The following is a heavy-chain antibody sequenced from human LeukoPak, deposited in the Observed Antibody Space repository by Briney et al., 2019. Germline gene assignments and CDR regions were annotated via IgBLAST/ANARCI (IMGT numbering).Heavy chain of an antibody. V-gene: IGHV3-43*01. CDR1: GFTFDDYF. D-gene: IGHD4/OR15-4a*01. CDR3: VRDRASGAHFLYHHGMDI. Sequence: PGGSLRLSCVASGFTFDDYFMNWVRQAPGQGLEWVSRIDLDGRKTAYKQSVEGRFTISRDNRKNSLELQLNGLTVEDTAVYYCVRDRASGAHFLYHHGMDIWGQGTTVTVSS. CDR2: IDLDGRKT. J-gene: IGHJ6*02.